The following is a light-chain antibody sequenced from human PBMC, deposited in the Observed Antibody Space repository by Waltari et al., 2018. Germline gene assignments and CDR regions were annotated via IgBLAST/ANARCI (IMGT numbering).Light chain of an antibody. Sequence: EVVLTQSPATLPLSQGEGATPLCRASQRVSNSLAWYQQNPGQPPRLLLYDTSNRSPASPATFSGSRSGTNFTLSITSLEPEDFAVYYYQQRNIWPLTFGGGTKVEIK. CDR3: QQRNIWPLT. CDR1: QRVSNS. V-gene: IGKV3-11*01. J-gene: IGKJ4*01. CDR2: DTS.